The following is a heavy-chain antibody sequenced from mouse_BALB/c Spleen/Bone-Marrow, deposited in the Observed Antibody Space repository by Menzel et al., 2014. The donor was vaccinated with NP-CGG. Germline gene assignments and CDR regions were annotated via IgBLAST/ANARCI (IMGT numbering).Heavy chain of an antibody. D-gene: IGHD1-1*02. Sequence: VQLQESGAELVMPGASVNMSCKASGYTFTDYWMHWVKQRPGQGLEWIGAIDTSDSYTTYNQKFKGKATLTVDESSNTAYMQLSSLTSEDSAVYYCARNYYYFDYWGQGTILTVSS. CDR3: ARNYYYFDY. CDR2: IDTSDSYT. J-gene: IGHJ2*01. CDR1: GYTFTDYW. V-gene: IGHV1-69*01.